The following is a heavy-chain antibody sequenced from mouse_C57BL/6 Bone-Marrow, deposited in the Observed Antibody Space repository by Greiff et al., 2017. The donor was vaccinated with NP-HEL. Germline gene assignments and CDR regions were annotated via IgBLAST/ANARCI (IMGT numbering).Heavy chain of an antibody. Sequence: EVQLVESGGGLVQPGESLKLSCESNEYDFPSHDMSWVRQTPEKGLELVAAINSDGGSTHYPDNMERRFIFSRDNTKKTLYLQMSSLRSEDTALDHCARLGGLLRGDWYFDGWGTGSTVTVSS. J-gene: IGHJ1*03. CDR1: EYDFPSHD. D-gene: IGHD1-1*01. CDR3: ARLGGLLRGDWYFDG. V-gene: IGHV5-2*01. CDR2: INSDGGST.